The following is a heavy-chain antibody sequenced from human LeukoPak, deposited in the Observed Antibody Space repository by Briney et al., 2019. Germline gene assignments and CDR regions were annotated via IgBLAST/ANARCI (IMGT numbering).Heavy chain of an antibody. CDR1: GGTFSSYA. D-gene: IGHD6-6*01. CDR2: IIPIFGTA. J-gene: IGHJ6*02. V-gene: IGHV1-69*13. CDR3: ARTRSSSPLGYYYGMDV. Sequence: SVKVSCKASGGTFSSYAISWVRQAPGQGLEWMGGIIPIFGTANYAQKFQGRVTITADESTSTAYMELSSLRSEDTAVYYCARTRSSSPLGYYYGMDVWGQGTTVTVSS.